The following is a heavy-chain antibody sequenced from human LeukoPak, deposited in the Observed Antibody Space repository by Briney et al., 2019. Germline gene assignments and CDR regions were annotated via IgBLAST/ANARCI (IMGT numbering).Heavy chain of an antibody. Sequence: GGSLRLSCAASGFTFSNYDMNWVRQAPGQGLEWVSLFSSIGSYRYYADSVKGRFTISRDNSKNTLYLQMNSLRAEDTAVYYCARDRYSYGLYYYYYYMDVWGKGTTVTVSS. D-gene: IGHD5-18*01. V-gene: IGHV3-21*01. CDR3: ARDRYSYGLYYYYYYMDV. CDR1: GFTFSNYD. CDR2: FSSIGSYR. J-gene: IGHJ6*03.